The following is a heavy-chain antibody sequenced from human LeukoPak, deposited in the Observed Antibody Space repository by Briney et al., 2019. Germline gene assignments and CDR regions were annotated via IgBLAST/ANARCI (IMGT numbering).Heavy chain of an antibody. CDR1: GGSFSGYY. Sequence: PSETLSLTCAVYGGSFSGYYWSWIRQPPGKGLEWIGEINHSGSTNYNPSLKSRVTISVDTSKNQFSLKLSSVTAADTAVYYCARAMIAPYCRSTSCYRGWDWFDPWGQGTLVTVSS. D-gene: IGHD2-2*01. CDR3: ARAMIAPYCRSTSCYRGWDWFDP. CDR2: INHSGST. J-gene: IGHJ5*02. V-gene: IGHV4-34*01.